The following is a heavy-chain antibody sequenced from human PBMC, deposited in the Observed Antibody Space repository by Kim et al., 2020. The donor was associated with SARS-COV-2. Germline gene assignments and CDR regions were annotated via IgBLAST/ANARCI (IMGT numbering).Heavy chain of an antibody. J-gene: IGHJ3*02. Sequence: GGSLRLSCAASGFTFSSYAMHWVRQAPGKGLEWVAVISYDGSNKYYADSVKGRFTISRDNSKNTLYLQMNSLRAEDTAVYYCARGRPRITIIVVVTRNVYDAFDIWGQGTMATASP. CDR1: GFTFSSYA. D-gene: IGHD3-22*01. V-gene: IGHV3-30-3*01. CDR3: ARGRPRITIIVVVTRNVYDAFDI. CDR2: ISYDGSNK.